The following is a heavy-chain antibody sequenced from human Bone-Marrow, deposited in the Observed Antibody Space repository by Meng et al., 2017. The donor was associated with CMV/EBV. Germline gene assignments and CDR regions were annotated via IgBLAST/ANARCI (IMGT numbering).Heavy chain of an antibody. V-gene: IGHV1-2*02. J-gene: IGHJ6*02. D-gene: IGHD2-2*02. CDR3: ANITGIVGVTAAICPYYYAYGMDV. CDR1: GYTFTGYY. CDR2: INPNSGGT. Sequence: ASVKVSCKASGYTFTGYYMHWVRQAPGQGLEWMGWINPNSGGTNYAQKVQGRVTMTRDTSISTAYMELNSLGSEDMGGYYCANITGIVGVTAAICPYYYAYGMDVWGQGTTVTVSS.